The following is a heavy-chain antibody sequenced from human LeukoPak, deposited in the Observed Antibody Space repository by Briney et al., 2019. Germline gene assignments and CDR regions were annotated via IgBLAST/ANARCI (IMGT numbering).Heavy chain of an antibody. CDR3: AGRPDSGSGSYYRLY. D-gene: IGHD3-10*01. CDR2: ISSSSSYI. J-gene: IGHJ4*02. Sequence: GGSLRLSCAASGFTFSSYSMNWVGHAPGKGLEWVASISSSSSYIYYADSVKGRFTISRDNAKNSLYLQMNSLRAEDTAVYYCAGRPDSGSGSYYRLYWGQGTLVTVSS. V-gene: IGHV3-21*01. CDR1: GFTFSSYS.